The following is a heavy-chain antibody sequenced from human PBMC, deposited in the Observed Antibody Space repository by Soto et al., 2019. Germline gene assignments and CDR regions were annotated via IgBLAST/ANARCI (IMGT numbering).Heavy chain of an antibody. V-gene: IGHV4-59*08. Sequence: SETLSLTCTVSGGSISNYYWSWIRQPPGKGLEWLGYIYYTGSTNYNPSLKSRVTISVDTSKNHFSLKLRSVTAADTAVYYCASVGELPVWFEPWGRGTLVTVSS. J-gene: IGHJ5*02. CDR2: IYYTGST. D-gene: IGHD3-10*01. CDR3: ASVGELPVWFEP. CDR1: GGSISNYY.